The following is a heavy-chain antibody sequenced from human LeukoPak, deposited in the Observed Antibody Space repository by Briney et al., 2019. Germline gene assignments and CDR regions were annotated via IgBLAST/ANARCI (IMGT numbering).Heavy chain of an antibody. Sequence: GGSLRLSCAASGFTFSSYTMNWVRQAPGKGLEWVSSISSRSSYIYYADSVKGRFTISRDNSKNTLYLQMNSLRAEDTAVYYCAKEGGYSYGYEDYWGQGTLVTVSS. CDR3: AKEGGYSYGYEDY. D-gene: IGHD5-18*01. V-gene: IGHV3-21*04. CDR2: ISSRSSYI. J-gene: IGHJ4*02. CDR1: GFTFSSYT.